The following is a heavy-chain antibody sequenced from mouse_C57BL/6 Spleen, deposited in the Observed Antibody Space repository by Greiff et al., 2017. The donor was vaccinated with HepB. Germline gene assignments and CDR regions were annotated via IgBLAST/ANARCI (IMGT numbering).Heavy chain of an antibody. CDR1: GYTFTSYW. Sequence: QVQLQQPGAELVMPGASVKLSCKASGYTFTSYWMHWVKQRPGQGLEWIGEIDPSDSYTNYNQKFKGKSTLTVDKSSSTAYMQLSSLTSEDSAVYYCARSIYYDYDGYYFDYWGQGTTLTVSS. CDR2: IDPSDSYT. V-gene: IGHV1-69*01. D-gene: IGHD2-4*01. J-gene: IGHJ2*01. CDR3: ARSIYYDYDGYYFDY.